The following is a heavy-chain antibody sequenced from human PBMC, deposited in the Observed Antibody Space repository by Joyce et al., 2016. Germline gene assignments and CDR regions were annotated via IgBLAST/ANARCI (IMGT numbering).Heavy chain of an antibody. Sequence: EVHLVESGGGLVQPGGSLRLSCAASGFSVSGNYMRWVRQAPGKGLEWVSCIYTAGTTHYAESVKGLFTISRDHSKNTLFLQMNSLRVDDTAVYYCATTGKSGKSSSLLFAFDIWGQGTMVSVSS. CDR1: GFSVSGNY. V-gene: IGHV3-66*02. CDR2: IYTAGTT. J-gene: IGHJ3*02. CDR3: ATTGKSGKSSSLLFAFDI. D-gene: IGHD1-26*01.